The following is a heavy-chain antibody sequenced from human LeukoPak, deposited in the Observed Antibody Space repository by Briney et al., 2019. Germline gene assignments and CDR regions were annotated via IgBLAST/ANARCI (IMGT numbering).Heavy chain of an antibody. CDR2: ISGSGGKT. J-gene: IGHJ4*02. V-gene: IGHV3-23*01. Sequence: GGSLRLSCAVSGFTFTIYAMTWVRQAPGKGLEWVSSISGSGGKTDYADSVKGRFTISRDNSKNTLYLQMNSLRAEDTAVYYCARGSQRSIAVAGDWVYWGQGTLVTVSS. CDR3: ARGSQRSIAVAGDWVY. CDR1: GFTFTIYA. D-gene: IGHD6-19*01.